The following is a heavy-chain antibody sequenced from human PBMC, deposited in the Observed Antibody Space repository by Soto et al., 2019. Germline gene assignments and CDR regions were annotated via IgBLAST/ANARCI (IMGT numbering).Heavy chain of an antibody. CDR2: IDTSGHST. J-gene: IGHJ4*02. D-gene: IGHD6-13*01. Sequence: GGSLRLSCEASGFVFTNFWMHWVRHVPGKGLEWVARIDTSGHSTNYAESVKGRFTISRDNAKNTVSLQMNSLRVEDTGVYYCAKDSWYFDLWSQGSQVTVSS. CDR3: AKDSWYFDL. V-gene: IGHV3-74*01. CDR1: GFVFTNFW.